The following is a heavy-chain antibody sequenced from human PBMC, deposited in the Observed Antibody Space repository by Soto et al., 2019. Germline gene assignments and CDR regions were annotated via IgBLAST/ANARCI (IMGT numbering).Heavy chain of an antibody. D-gene: IGHD5-12*01. J-gene: IGHJ5*02. Sequence: QIRLKESGPTLVQPTQTLTLTCTFSGFSLNTPAAAVGWIRQSPGKALEWLALISGDDDKRYSPSLKSRVTVPKDTSRNEVVLTMANMDPVDTATYFCAHRAGGYSSWFNWFDPWGHGILVTVSS. CDR3: AHRAGGYSSWFNWFDP. CDR1: GFSLNTPAAA. CDR2: ISGDDDK. V-gene: IGHV2-5*02.